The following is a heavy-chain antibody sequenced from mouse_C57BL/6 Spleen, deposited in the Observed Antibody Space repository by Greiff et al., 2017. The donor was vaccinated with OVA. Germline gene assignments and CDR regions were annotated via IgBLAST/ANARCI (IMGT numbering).Heavy chain of an antibody. D-gene: IGHD1-1*01. CDR3: TLHYYGSSYDY. J-gene: IGHJ2*01. V-gene: IGHV14-4*01. CDR1: GFNIKDDY. CDR2: IDPENGDT. Sequence: EVMLVESGAELVRPGASVKLSCTASGFNIKDDYMHWVKQRPEQGLEWIGWIDPENGDTEYASKFQGKATITADTSSNTAYLQLSSLTSEDTAVYYCTLHYYGSSYDYWGQGTTLTVSS.